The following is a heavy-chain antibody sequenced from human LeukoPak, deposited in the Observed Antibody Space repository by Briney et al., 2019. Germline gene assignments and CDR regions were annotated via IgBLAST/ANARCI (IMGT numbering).Heavy chain of an antibody. J-gene: IGHJ6*02. CDR1: GFSFSRYW. CDR2: IERDGSDA. V-gene: IGHV3-7*05. CDR3: ARVRAGPAAIIFGVNYGMDV. D-gene: IGHD2-2*02. Sequence: GSLRLSCAASGFSFSRYWMTWVRQAPGKGLEWVANIERDGSDAYYVDSVKGQFTISRDNAKNSLYLQMNNLRAEDTAVYYCARVRAGPAAIIFGVNYGMDVWGQGTTVTVSS.